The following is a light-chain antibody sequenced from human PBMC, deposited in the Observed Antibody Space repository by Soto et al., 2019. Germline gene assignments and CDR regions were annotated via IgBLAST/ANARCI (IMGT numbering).Light chain of an antibody. J-gene: IGKJ1*01. CDR2: GAS. Sequence: EIVLTQSPGTLSLSPGERATLSCRASQSVSSSYLAWYQQKTGQAPRLLIYGASSRATGTPDRFSRSGSGTDFTLTISRLEPEDFEVYYWQQYGSSPWTFGQGTKVEIK. CDR1: QSVSSSY. V-gene: IGKV3-20*01. CDR3: QQYGSSPWT.